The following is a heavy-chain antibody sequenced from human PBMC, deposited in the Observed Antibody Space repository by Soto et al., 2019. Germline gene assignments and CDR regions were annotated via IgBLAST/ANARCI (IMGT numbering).Heavy chain of an antibody. D-gene: IGHD5-12*01. J-gene: IGHJ4*02. CDR2: IFYTGIT. V-gene: IGHV4-59*01. Sequence: QVQLQQSGPGLMKPSETLSLTCTVSGDSITSSYWSWFRQPPGKGLEYIGFIFYTGITSYNPSLKSRATISMNTSKNQFFLSLTSVTAADTAVYYCAKGAARDGYNTARGQGTLVTVS. CDR1: GDSITSSY. CDR3: AKGAARDGYNTA.